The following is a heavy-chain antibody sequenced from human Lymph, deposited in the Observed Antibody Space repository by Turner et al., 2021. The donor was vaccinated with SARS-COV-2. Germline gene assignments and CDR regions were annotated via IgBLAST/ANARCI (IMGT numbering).Heavy chain of an antibody. J-gene: IGHJ6*02. CDR3: ARDLDTAGGMDV. D-gene: IGHD5-18*01. CDR2: IYSGGSS. V-gene: IGHV3-53*04. Sequence: EVHLVDSGGGLIQPGGSQRLVCGASGITVSRNYMSWVRQAPVKGLEWVSVIYSGGSSYYADSVKGRFTISRHNSKNTLYLQMNSLRAEDTAVYYCARDLDTAGGMDVCGQGTTVTVSS. CDR1: GITVSRNY.